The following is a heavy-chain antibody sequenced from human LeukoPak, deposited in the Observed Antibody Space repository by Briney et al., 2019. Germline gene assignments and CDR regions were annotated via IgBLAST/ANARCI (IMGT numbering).Heavy chain of an antibody. J-gene: IGHJ4*02. V-gene: IGHV4-34*01. CDR3: ARGRGGGYSYGPYYFYY. D-gene: IGHD5-18*01. CDR1: GGSFSGYY. Sequence: PSETLSLTCAVYGGSFSGYYWSWIRQPPGKGLEWIGEINHSGSTNYNPSLKSRVIISVDTTKNQFSLNLSSVTAADTAVYYCARGRGGGYSYGPYYFYYWGQGTLVTVSS. CDR2: INHSGST.